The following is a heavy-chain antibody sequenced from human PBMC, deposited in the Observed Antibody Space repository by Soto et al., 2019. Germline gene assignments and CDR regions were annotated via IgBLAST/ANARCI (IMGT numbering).Heavy chain of an antibody. CDR2: ISSSSATT. CDR3: ARVSGGVLIAMTCFDY. J-gene: IGHJ4*02. CDR1: GFGFSTYT. V-gene: IGHV3-48*02. D-gene: IGHD3-22*01. Sequence: EVQLVESGGGLVQPGGSLRLSCAASGFGFSTYTMTWVRQAPGKGLEWVSYISSSSATTHYTDSVKGRFTISRDNAENSLYLQMNGLRDEDTAAYYCARVSGGVLIAMTCFDYWGQGTLVTVSS.